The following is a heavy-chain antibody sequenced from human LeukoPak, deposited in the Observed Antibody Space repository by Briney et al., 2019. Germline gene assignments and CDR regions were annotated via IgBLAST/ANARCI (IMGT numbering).Heavy chain of an antibody. V-gene: IGHV3-7*01. CDR3: TRDPEVPMDV. Sequence: PGGSLRLSCAASGFTFSSYYMSWVRQTPGKGLEWVANIKQDGSEKYYVYSVKGRFTISRDNAKNSLYLQMNRLRAEDTDVYYCTRDPEVPMDVWGQGTTVIVSS. CDR1: GFTFSSYY. J-gene: IGHJ6*02. D-gene: IGHD2-2*01. CDR2: IKQDGSEK.